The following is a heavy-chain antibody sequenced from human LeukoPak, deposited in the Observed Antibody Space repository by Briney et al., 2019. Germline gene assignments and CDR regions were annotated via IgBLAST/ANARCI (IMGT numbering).Heavy chain of an antibody. CDR2: IIPIFGTA. V-gene: IGHV1-69*13. Sequence: ASVKVSCKASGGTFSSYAISWVRQAPGQGLEWMGGIIPIFGTANYAQKFQGRVTITADESTSTAYMELSSLRSEDTAVYYCARERQLELRVDVFDIWGQGTMVTVSS. D-gene: IGHD1-7*01. J-gene: IGHJ3*02. CDR1: GGTFSSYA. CDR3: ARERQLELRVDVFDI.